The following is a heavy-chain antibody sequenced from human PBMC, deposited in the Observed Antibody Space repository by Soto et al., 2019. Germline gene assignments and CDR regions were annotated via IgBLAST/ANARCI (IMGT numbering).Heavy chain of an antibody. V-gene: IGHV4-34*01. CDR3: AREWLRNVDS. CDR1: GGSFRGYY. CDR2: INHSGNT. Sequence: QAQLQQWGAGLLEPSETLSLTCAVYGGSFRGYYWSWIRQFPGKGLEWIGEINHSGNTNYNPSLKSRVTMSVDKSKNQISLKLNSVTAADTAVYYCAREWLRNVDSSGQGTLVTVSS. J-gene: IGHJ5*01. D-gene: IGHD5-12*01.